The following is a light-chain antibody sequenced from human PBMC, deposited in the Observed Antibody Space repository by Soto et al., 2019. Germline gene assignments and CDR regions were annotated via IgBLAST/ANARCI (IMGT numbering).Light chain of an antibody. V-gene: IGLV2-14*01. Sequence: QSALTQPASLSGSPGQSITISCTGTSSDIGAYDYVSWFQQHPGKAPKLMISEVNNRPSGVSSRFSGSKSGNTASLTISGLQAEDEADYYCSSWTGSGRVFGGGTKLTVL. CDR3: SSWTGSGRV. CDR1: SSDIGAYDY. J-gene: IGLJ2*01. CDR2: EVN.